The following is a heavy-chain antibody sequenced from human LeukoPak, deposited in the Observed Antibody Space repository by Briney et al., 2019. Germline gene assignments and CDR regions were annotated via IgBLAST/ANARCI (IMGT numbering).Heavy chain of an antibody. D-gene: IGHD3-10*01. CDR3: ARRQRITTVRGSGDGIDI. J-gene: IGHJ3*02. CDR1: GYPISSGYY. CDR2: IYHTGST. Sequence: PSETLSLTCTVSGYPISSGYYWGWIRQPPGKGLEWIGSIYHTGSTNYNPSLTSRVTISLATSKNQFSLRLSSVTAADTAVYYCARRQRITTVRGSGDGIDIWGQGTMVTVSS. V-gene: IGHV4-38-2*02.